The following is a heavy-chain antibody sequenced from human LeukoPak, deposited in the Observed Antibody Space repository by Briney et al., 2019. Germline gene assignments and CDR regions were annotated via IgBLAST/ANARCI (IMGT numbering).Heavy chain of an antibody. D-gene: IGHD3-3*01. Sequence: PSETLSLTCAVYGGSFSGYYWSWIRQPPGKGLEWIGEINHSGSTNYNPSLKSRVTISVDTSKNQFSLKLSSVTAADTAVYYCARALGDFWSGYYKVRGYNWFDPWGQGTLVTVSS. CDR1: GGSFSGYY. V-gene: IGHV4-34*01. CDR2: INHSGST. CDR3: ARALGDFWSGYYKVRGYNWFDP. J-gene: IGHJ5*02.